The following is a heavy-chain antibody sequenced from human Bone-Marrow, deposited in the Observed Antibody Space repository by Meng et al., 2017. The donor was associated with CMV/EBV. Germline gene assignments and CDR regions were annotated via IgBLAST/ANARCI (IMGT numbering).Heavy chain of an antibody. V-gene: IGHV4-34*01. D-gene: IGHD2-15*01. J-gene: IGHJ4*02. Sequence: SETLSLTCAVYGGSFSGYYWSWIRQPPGKGLEWIGEINHSGSTNYNPSLKSRVTISVDTSKNQSSLKLSSVTAEDTAVYYCARVCSGGSCFNYWGQGTLVTVSS. CDR3: ARVCSGGSCFNY. CDR2: INHSGST. CDR1: GGSFSGYY.